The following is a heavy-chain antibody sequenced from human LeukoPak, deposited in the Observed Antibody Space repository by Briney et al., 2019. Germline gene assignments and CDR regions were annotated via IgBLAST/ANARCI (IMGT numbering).Heavy chain of an antibody. CDR1: GFTFSSHS. V-gene: IGHV3-21*01. D-gene: IGHD6-6*01. J-gene: IGHJ4*02. Sequence: TGGSLRLSRAASGFTFSSHSVNWARPAPGEGLEGVSSISSSSRYIYPADSVKGRFTISRDNAKTSLYLQMNSLRAEDTAVYYCARVYSSSYDYWGQGTLVTVSS. CDR2: ISSSSRYI. CDR3: ARVYSSSYDY.